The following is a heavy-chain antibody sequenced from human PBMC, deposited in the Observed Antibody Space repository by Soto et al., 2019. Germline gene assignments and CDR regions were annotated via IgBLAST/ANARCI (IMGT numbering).Heavy chain of an antibody. V-gene: IGHV4-59*02. CDR3: ARATWFRRGCDMDV. D-gene: IGHD3-10*01. Sequence: QVQLQESGPGLVKPSETLSLTCTVSGDSVTSDYWSWIRQPPGKRLEYIGFIYLGGSANYNPALDPRVNSSPEKAKSQRALRLPCVTAAETAVEYCARATWFRRGCDMDVWGRGTTVTVS. J-gene: IGHJ6*02. CDR2: IYLGGSA. CDR1: GDSVTSDY.